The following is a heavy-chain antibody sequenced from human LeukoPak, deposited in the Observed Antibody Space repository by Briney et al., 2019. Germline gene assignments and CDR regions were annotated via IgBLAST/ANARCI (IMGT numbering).Heavy chain of an antibody. CDR1: GYTFTSYA. D-gene: IGHD7-27*01. CDR2: ISYDGSNK. Sequence: SCKASGYTFTSYAMHWVRQAPGKGLEWVAVISYDGSNKYYADSVKGRFTISRDNSKNTLYLQMNSLRAEDTAVYYCARDGELDYWGQGTLVTVSS. V-gene: IGHV3-30-3*01. J-gene: IGHJ4*02. CDR3: ARDGELDY.